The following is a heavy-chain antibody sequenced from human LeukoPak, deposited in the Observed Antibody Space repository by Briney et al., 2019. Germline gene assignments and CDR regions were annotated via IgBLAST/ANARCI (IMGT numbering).Heavy chain of an antibody. CDR1: GYTFTSYD. V-gene: IGHV1-8*03. J-gene: IGHJ6*03. CDR3: AREDRNYYYMDV. Sequence: ASVKVSCKASGYTFTSYDINWVRQATGQGLEWMGWMNPNSGNTGYAQKFQGRVTITRNTSISTAYMELSSLRSEDTAVYYCAREDRNYYYMDVWGKGTTVTVSS. CDR2: MNPNSGNT. D-gene: IGHD2-15*01.